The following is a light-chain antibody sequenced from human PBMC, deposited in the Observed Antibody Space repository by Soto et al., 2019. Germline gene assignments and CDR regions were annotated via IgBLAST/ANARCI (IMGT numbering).Light chain of an antibody. V-gene: IGKV1-6*01. Sequence: AIKMTQSPSSLSASVGDRVTITCRASQDVRNDLGWYQQKPGKAPRLLIYAISTLQSRVPSRLSGSGSGTDFTLTISNLQPEDFATYYCLQDKSYPYSFGQGTKLEI. CDR3: LQDKSYPYS. CDR2: AIS. J-gene: IGKJ2*01. CDR1: QDVRND.